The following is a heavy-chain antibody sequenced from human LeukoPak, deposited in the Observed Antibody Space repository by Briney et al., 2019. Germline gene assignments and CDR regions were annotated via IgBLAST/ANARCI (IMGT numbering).Heavy chain of an antibody. CDR2: INHSGST. J-gene: IGHJ6*03. Sequence: PSETLSLACAVHGGSFIGYYWSWIRQPPGKGLEWIGEINHSGSTNYNPSLKSRVTISVDTSKNQFSLKLSSVTAADTAVYYCARGARWAYYYMDVWGKGTTVTVSS. CDR3: ARGARWAYYYMDV. V-gene: IGHV4-34*01. D-gene: IGHD4-23*01. CDR1: GGSFIGYY.